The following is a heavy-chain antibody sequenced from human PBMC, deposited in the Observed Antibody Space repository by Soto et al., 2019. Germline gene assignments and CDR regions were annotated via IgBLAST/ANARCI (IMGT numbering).Heavy chain of an antibody. CDR1: GYTFTSYG. J-gene: IGHJ6*02. V-gene: IGHV1-18*01. Sequence: QVQLVQSGAEVKKPGASVKVSCKASGYTFTSYGISWVRQAPGQGLEWMGWISAYNGNTNYAQKLQGRVTMTTDTTTGTAYMELRSLRSDDTAVYYCARMVRGDDPYYYYGMDVWGQGTTVTVSS. CDR3: ARMVRGDDPYYYYGMDV. D-gene: IGHD3-10*01. CDR2: ISAYNGNT.